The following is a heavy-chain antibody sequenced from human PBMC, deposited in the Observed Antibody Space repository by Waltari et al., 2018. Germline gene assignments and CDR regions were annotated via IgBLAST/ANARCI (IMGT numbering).Heavy chain of an antibody. V-gene: IGHV4-4*02. D-gene: IGHD3-10*01. CDR1: GGYISSSHW. CDR2: IYNSGST. J-gene: IGHJ4*02. CDR3: ARARSLWFGELWAY. Sequence: QVQLQESGPGLVKPSGTLSLTCAVSGGYISSSHWWGWVRQPPGKGLEWIWEIYNSGSTNYNPSLKSLVTISVDKSKNQFSLKLSSVTAADTAVYYCARARSLWFGELWAYWGQGTLVTVSS.